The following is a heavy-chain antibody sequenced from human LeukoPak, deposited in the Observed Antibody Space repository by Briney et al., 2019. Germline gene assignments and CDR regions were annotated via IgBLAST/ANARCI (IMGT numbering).Heavy chain of an antibody. J-gene: IGHJ4*02. D-gene: IGHD1-26*01. CDR1: GFTFRDYG. Sequence: PGGSLRLSCAASGFTFRDYGMHWVRQAPGKGLEWVALIWYDGTTKDYADSVKGRFTISRDNSKNTLYLQMNSLRAEDTAVYYCARARMVGGTTYYFAYRGQGTLVTVSS. CDR2: IWYDGTTK. CDR3: ARARMVGGTTYYFAY. V-gene: IGHV3-33*01.